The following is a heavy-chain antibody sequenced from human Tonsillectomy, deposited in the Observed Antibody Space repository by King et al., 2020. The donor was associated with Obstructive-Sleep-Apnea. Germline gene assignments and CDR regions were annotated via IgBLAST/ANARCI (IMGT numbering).Heavy chain of an antibody. CDR3: ARAPHGYCSGGSCHFDY. J-gene: IGHJ4*02. V-gene: IGHV3-11*01. D-gene: IGHD2-15*01. CDR1: GFTFSDHY. Sequence: VQLVESGGGLVRSEGSLRLSCAASGFTFSDHYMTWIRQAPGKGLEWLSYISTGGTIIYYADSVRGRFTISRDNDKNSLYLQRNSLRADDTAVYYCARAPHGYCSGGSCHFDYWGQGTLVTVSS. CDR2: ISTGGTII.